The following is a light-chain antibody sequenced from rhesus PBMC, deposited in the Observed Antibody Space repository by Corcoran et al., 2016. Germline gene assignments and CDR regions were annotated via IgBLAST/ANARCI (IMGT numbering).Light chain of an antibody. CDR1: ENVNNY. V-gene: IGKV1-74*01. J-gene: IGKJ4*01. CDR3: QHNYGTPLT. CDR2: KAS. Sequence: DIQMTQSPSSLSASVGDRVTITCRTSENVNNYLNWYQQKPGKAPKLQIYKASTLQSGVPSRVSGSGSGTEYTFTISSLQSEDVATYYCQHNYGTPLTFGGGTKVEIK.